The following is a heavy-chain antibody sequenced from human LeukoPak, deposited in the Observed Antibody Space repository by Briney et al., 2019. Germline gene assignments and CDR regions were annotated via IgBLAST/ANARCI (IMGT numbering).Heavy chain of an antibody. CDR3: ARETRSMVMFDY. CDR1: GYTFTSYS. D-gene: IGHD2-8*01. V-gene: IGHV1-18*01. J-gene: IGHJ4*02. Sequence: ASVKVSCKASGYTFTSYSISWVRQAPGQGLEWMGWISAYNGNTNYAQKLQGRVTMTTDTSTSTAYMELRSLRSDDTAVYYCARETRSMVMFDYWGQGTLVTVSS. CDR2: ISAYNGNT.